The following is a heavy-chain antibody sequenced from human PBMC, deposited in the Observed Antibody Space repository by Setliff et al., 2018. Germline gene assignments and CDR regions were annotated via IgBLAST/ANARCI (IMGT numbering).Heavy chain of an antibody. CDR1: GGSISSSSYQ. J-gene: IGHJ4*02. V-gene: IGHV4-39*01. Sequence: SETLSLTCTVSGGSISSSSYQWGWVRQTPGKGLEWIGSIYYSGTAYYNPSLKSRVTISVDTSKNQFSLQVTSVSATDTAVYYCARHEFVGGYYGSVTYRHFDYWGQGILVTVSS. CDR3: ARHEFVGGYYGSVTYRHFDY. D-gene: IGHD3-10*01. CDR2: IYYSGTA.